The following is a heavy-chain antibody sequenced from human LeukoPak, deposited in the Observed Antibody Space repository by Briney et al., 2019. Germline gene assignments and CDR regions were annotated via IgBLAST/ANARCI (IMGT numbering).Heavy chain of an antibody. CDR3: AKRVGYGYGMDV. CDR2: IDRGGST. Sequence: GASLRLSCAASGFTFSSYAMSWVRQAPGKGLEWVSVIDRGGSTFYADSVKGRFTISRDSSKNTLYLQMNSLRVEDAAEFYCAKRVGYGYGMDVWGQGTTVTVSS. CDR1: GFTFSSYA. D-gene: IGHD6-13*01. J-gene: IGHJ6*02. V-gene: IGHV3-23*03.